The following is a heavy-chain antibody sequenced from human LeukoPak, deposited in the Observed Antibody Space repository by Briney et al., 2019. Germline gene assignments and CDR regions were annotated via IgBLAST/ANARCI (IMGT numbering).Heavy chain of an antibody. D-gene: IGHD3-22*01. J-gene: IGHJ6*03. CDR3: ARGDSSYYYMDV. CDR2: IGAAGDT. Sequence: GGSLRLSCAASGFTFSSYDMHWVRQATGKGLEWVSAIGAAGDTYYPGSVKGRFTISRENPKNSLYLQMNSLRDGDTAVYYCARGDSSYYYMDVWGKGTTVTVSS. CDR1: GFTFSSYD. V-gene: IGHV3-13*01.